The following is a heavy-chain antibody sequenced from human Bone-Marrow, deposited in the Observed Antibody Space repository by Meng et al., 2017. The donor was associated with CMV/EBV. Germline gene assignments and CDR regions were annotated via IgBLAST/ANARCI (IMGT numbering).Heavy chain of an antibody. J-gene: IGHJ4*02. CDR2: IYWNDDK. CDR1: GFSLSTSGMR. D-gene: IGHD2-2*01. Sequence: SGPTLVKPTQTLTLTCTFSGFSLSTSGMRVSWIRQPPGKALEWLALIYWNDDKRYSPSLKSRLTITKDTSKNQVVLTMTNMDPVDTATYYCAHRREYCSSTSCYPSCFDYWGQGTLVTVSS. CDR3: AHRREYCSSTSCYPSCFDY. V-gene: IGHV2-5*01.